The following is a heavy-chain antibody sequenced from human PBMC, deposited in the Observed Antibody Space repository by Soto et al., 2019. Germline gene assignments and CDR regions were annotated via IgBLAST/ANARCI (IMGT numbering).Heavy chain of an antibody. V-gene: IGHV3-23*01. CDR3: AKSLYNETGGTNDH. D-gene: IGHD1-20*01. CDR1: GFTFSSYD. CDR2: FSFYGRRDNT. Sequence: EVQLLESGGGLVQPGGSLRLSCVGSGFTFSSYDMTWVRQAPGKGLEWVSSFSFYGRRDNTYYADSVKGRFTISRDNSRNTVYLQMDNLRVEDTAVYYCAKSLYNETGGTNDHWGQGTLVTVSS. J-gene: IGHJ4*02.